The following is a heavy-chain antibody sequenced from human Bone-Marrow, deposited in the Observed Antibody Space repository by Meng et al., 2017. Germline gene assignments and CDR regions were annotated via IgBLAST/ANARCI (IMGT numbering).Heavy chain of an antibody. CDR1: GGSISSPNW. D-gene: IGHD1-26*01. CDR2: IYHSGST. Sequence: QEQLQESGPVLVNPSGTLSLTCAVSGGSISSPNWWSWVRQPPGRGLEWIGEIYHSGSTTYNPSLLSRVTISVDKSKNQFSLKLSSVTAADTAIYYCARVIYRPSGHNYFDPWGQGTLVTVSS. V-gene: IGHV4-4*02. J-gene: IGHJ5*02. CDR3: ARVIYRPSGHNYFDP.